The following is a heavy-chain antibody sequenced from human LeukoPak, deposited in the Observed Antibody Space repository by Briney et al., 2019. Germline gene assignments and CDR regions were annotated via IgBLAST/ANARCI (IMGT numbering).Heavy chain of an antibody. CDR2: IKQDGSEK. Sequence: QSGTSLRLSCAASGFTFSSYWMSWVRQAPGKGLEWVANIKQDGSEKYYVDSVKGRFTISRDNAENSLYLQMNSLRVEDTAVYYCARDWFGTSSSWYGMYDYWGQGTLVTVSS. J-gene: IGHJ4*02. D-gene: IGHD6-13*01. CDR3: ARDWFGTSSSWYGMYDY. V-gene: IGHV3-7*01. CDR1: GFTFSSYW.